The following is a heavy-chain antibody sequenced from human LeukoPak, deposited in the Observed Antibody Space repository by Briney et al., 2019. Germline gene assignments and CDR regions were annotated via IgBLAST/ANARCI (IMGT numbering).Heavy chain of an antibody. J-gene: IGHJ4*02. D-gene: IGHD3-3*01. CDR2: INPNSGGT. CDR1: GYTFNGYY. CDR3: GRDTIYDFWSGYHDY. Sequence: ASVKVSCKASGYTFNGYYMHWVRQAPGQGLEWMGWINPNSGGTNYEQKFQGRVTMTRDTSISTAYMELSRLRSDDTAVYYCGRDTIYDFWSGYHDYWGQGTLVTVSS. V-gene: IGHV1-2*02.